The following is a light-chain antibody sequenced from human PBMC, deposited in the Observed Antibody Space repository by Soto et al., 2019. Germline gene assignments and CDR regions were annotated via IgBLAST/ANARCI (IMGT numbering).Light chain of an antibody. CDR3: ETWDFNTRV. J-gene: IGLJ3*02. V-gene: IGLV4-60*02. CDR1: SGHSSYI. CDR2: LEGSGSY. Sequence: QLVLTQSSSASASLGSSVKLTCTLSSGHSSYIIAWHQQQPGKAPRYLMKLEGSGSYNKGSEVPDRFSGSSSGADRYLTISNLQFEDEADYYCETWDFNTRVFGGGTKVTVL.